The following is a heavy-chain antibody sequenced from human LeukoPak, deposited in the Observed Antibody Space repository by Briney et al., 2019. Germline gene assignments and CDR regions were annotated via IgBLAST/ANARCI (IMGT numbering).Heavy chain of an antibody. Sequence: PSETLSLTCAVYAGSFSGYYWSWIRQPPGKGLEWMGGINPSGGTNDNPSLKSRVTISVDTSNNQFSLNLSAVTAADTAVYYCARGRDAYKTGYWGQGTLVTVSS. CDR1: AGSFSGYY. J-gene: IGHJ4*02. CDR2: INPSGGT. D-gene: IGHD5-24*01. V-gene: IGHV4-34*01. CDR3: ARGRDAYKTGY.